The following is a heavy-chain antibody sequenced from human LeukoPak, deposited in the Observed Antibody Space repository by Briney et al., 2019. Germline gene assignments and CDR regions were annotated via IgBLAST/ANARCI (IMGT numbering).Heavy chain of an antibody. Sequence: GGSLRLSCAASGFTFNDYAMHWVRQAPGKGLEWVSGISWNSGSIGYADSVKGRFTISRDNAKNSLYLQMNSLRAEDTALYYCAKEDYAIAFDIWGQGTMVTVSS. V-gene: IGHV3-9*01. J-gene: IGHJ3*02. D-gene: IGHD4-17*01. CDR1: GFTFNDYA. CDR2: ISWNSGSI. CDR3: AKEDYAIAFDI.